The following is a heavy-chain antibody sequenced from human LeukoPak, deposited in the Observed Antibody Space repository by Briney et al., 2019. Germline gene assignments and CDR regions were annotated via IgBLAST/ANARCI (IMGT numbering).Heavy chain of an antibody. CDR3: ARDRHCSGGSCSGL. Sequence: GRTLRISCAASGCTVSNNYMKRISQTPGKGLKRVSLIYRGGSTYYADSVKGRFTISRDNPKNTVYLQMNNLRAEDTAVYYCARDRHCSGGSCSGLWGQGTLVTVSS. D-gene: IGHD2-15*01. CDR2: IYRGGST. CDR1: GCTVSNNY. J-gene: IGHJ4*02. V-gene: IGHV3-53*01.